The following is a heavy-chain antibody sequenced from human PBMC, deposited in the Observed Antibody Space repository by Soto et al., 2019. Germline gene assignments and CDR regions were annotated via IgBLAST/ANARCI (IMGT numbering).Heavy chain of an antibody. CDR1: GGSISSSSYY. V-gene: IGHV4-39*01. CDR3: ARHDWAKPFDY. CDR2: IYYSGST. J-gene: IGHJ4*02. D-gene: IGHD3-9*01. Sequence: SETLSLTCTVSGGSISSSSYYWGWIRQPPGKGLEWIGSIYYSGSTYYNPSLKSRVTISVDTSKNRFSLKLSSVTAADTAVYYCARHDWAKPFDYWGQGTLVTVSS.